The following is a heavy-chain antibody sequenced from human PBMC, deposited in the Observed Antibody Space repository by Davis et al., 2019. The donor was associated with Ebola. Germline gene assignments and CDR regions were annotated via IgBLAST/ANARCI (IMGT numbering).Heavy chain of an antibody. J-gene: IGHJ6*02. CDR3: ATGTKLFVGLRYHCYAMDV. V-gene: IGHV3-15*07. CDR1: GFTFNSYS. CDR2: VKSQTDGGTT. D-gene: IGHD3-10*01. Sequence: GESLKISCTVSGFTFNSYSMNWVRLAPGKGLEWVGRVKSQTDGGTTDYAAAVKGRFTMSRDEFRNTLFLDISSLQAEDSAVYYCATGTKLFVGLRYHCYAMDVWGQGTTVIVSS.